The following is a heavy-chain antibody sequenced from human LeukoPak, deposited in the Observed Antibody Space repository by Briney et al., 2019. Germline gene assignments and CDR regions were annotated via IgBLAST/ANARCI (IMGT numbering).Heavy chain of an antibody. J-gene: IGHJ6*01. D-gene: IGHD1-26*01. CDR1: GFTFSSYA. Sequence: GGSLRLSCAASGFTFSSYAMSWVRQAPGKGLEWVSAISGSGGSTYYADSVKGRFTISRDNSKNTLFLQMNSLRAEDTAIYYCAKMKGHPLPKYYMDVWGQGTTVTVSS. CDR3: AKMKGHPLPKYYMDV. CDR2: ISGSGGST. V-gene: IGHV3-23*01.